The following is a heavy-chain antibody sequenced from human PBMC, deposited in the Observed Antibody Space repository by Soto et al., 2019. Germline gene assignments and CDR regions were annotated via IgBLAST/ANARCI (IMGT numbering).Heavy chain of an antibody. CDR2: IIPRFGTA. Sequence: QVQLVQSGAEVRKPGSSVKVSCKASGGTFSSYAISWVRQAPGQGLEWMGGIIPRFGTANYAQKFQGSATIIAGEATSTAYMELSSLSSEDTAVYYWAGAIVDTAMITVDWFYWHYGMDVWGQGTTVTVSS. CDR1: GGTFSSYA. V-gene: IGHV1-69*01. CDR3: AGAIVDTAMITVDWFYWHYGMDV. D-gene: IGHD5-18*01. J-gene: IGHJ6*02.